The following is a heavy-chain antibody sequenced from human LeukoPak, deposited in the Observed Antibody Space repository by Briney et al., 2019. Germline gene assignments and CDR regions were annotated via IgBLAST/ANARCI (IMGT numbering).Heavy chain of an antibody. V-gene: IGHV4-59*01. J-gene: IGHJ5*02. CDR1: GGPISSYY. CDR2: IYYSGST. CDR3: ARTGDSGWYRWFDP. D-gene: IGHD6-19*01. Sequence: SETLSLTCTVSGGPISSYYWSWFRQPPGKGLEWIGYIYYSGSTTYNSSLKSRVTISVDTSKNQFSLKLSSVTAADTAVYYCARTGDSGWYRWFDPWGQGTLVTVSS.